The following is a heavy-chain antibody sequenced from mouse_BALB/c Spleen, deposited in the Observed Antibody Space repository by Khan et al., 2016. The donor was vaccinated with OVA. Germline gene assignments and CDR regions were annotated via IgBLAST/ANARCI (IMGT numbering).Heavy chain of an antibody. D-gene: IGHD2-5*01. Sequence: EVELVESGGDLVKPGGTLKLSCAASGFTFRSFGMSWIRQPPDTRLEWVATISSGGSYPSYPDSVKGRFTISRDNAKNTRYLQMSSLKSEDTAMYDCARKYSNSFFEDGGEGTTLTVSS. CDR1: GFTFRSFG. CDR3: ARKYSNSFFED. J-gene: IGHJ2*01. CDR2: ISSGGSYP. V-gene: IGHV5-6*01.